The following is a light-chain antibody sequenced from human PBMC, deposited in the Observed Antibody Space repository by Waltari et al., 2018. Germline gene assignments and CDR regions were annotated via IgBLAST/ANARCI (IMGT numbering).Light chain of an antibody. CDR3: QQYGSSPET. Sequence: EIVSTQSPGTLSLSPGERATLSCRASQSVSNSFLAWYQQKPGQAPRLLIYGASSRATGIPGRFSGSGSGTDFTLIISRLEPEDFTVYYCQQYGSSPETFGQGTKVEIK. J-gene: IGKJ1*01. V-gene: IGKV3-20*01. CDR1: QSVSNSF. CDR2: GAS.